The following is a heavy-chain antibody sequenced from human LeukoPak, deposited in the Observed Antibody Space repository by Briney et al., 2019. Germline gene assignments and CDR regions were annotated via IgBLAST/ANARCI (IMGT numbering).Heavy chain of an antibody. V-gene: IGHV3-21*01. Sequence: GALRLSCAASGFTFSSYSMNWVRQAPGKGLEWVSSISSSSSYIYYADSVKGRFTISRDNAKNSLYLQMNSLRAEDTAVYYCARDWGYCSSTSCYISYYYYYMDVWGKGTTVTVSS. CDR1: GFTFSSYS. CDR3: ARDWGYCSSTSCYISYYYYYMDV. D-gene: IGHD2-2*02. CDR2: ISSSSSYI. J-gene: IGHJ6*03.